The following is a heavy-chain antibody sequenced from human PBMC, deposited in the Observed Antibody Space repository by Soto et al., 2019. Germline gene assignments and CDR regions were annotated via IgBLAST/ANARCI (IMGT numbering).Heavy chain of an antibody. CDR1: GFSISDSY. CDR3: ARGGGGGLFDP. D-gene: IGHD2-21*01. Sequence: LRLSCATSGFSISDSYMSWIRQAPGKGLEWISYISPRSTFRDYADSLKGRFTISRDSVKNSVYLQMNNLTADDTGVYYCARGGGGGLFDPWGQGSLVTVSS. V-gene: IGHV3-11*06. J-gene: IGHJ5*02. CDR2: ISPRSTFR.